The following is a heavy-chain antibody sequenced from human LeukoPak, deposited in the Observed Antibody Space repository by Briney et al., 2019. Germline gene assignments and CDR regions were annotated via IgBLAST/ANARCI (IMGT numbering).Heavy chain of an antibody. CDR3: ARARDYCSSTSCYGAWFDP. CDR2: ISPYNANT. D-gene: IGHD2-2*01. CDR1: GYSFTSYG. J-gene: IGHJ5*02. Sequence: ASVKVSCKASGYSFTSYGISWVRQAPGQGLEWMGWISPYNANTNYAQKFQGRVTMTRDTSISTAYMELSRLRSDDTAVYYCARARDYCSSTSCYGAWFDPWGQGTLVTVSS. V-gene: IGHV1-18*01.